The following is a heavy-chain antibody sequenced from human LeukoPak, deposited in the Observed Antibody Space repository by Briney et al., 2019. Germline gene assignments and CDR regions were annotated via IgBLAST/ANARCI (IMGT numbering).Heavy chain of an antibody. V-gene: IGHV4-39*07. CDR1: GGSISSSSYY. CDR2: IYYSGNT. D-gene: IGHD6-13*01. CDR3: ARDRSWAAAGGYYFDY. J-gene: IGHJ4*02. Sequence: PSETLSLTCTVSGGSISSSSYYLAWIRQPPGKGLEWIGSIYYSGNTYYNPSLKSRVTISVDSSKNHFSLKLSSVTAADTAVYYCARDRSWAAAGGYYFDYWGQGTLVTVSS.